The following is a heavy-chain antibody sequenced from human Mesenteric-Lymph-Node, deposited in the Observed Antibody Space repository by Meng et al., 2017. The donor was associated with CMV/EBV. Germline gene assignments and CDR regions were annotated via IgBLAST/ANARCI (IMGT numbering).Heavy chain of an antibody. CDR1: GFTFSSYG. V-gene: IGHV3-NL1*01. Sequence: GESLKISCAASGFTFSSYGMHWVRQAPGKGLEWVSVIYSGGSTYYADSVKGRFTISRDNSKNTLYLQMNSLRAEDTAVYYCARENRYKLYYYDSSGSPDAFDTWGQGTMVTVSS. J-gene: IGHJ3*02. CDR2: IYSGGST. CDR3: ARENRYKLYYYDSSGSPDAFDT. D-gene: IGHD3-22*01.